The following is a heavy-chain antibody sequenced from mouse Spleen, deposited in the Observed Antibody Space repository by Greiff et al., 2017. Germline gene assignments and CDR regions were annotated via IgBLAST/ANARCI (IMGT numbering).Heavy chain of an antibody. CDR1: GYTFTDYE. J-gene: IGHJ2*01. CDR2: IDPETGGT. V-gene: IGHV1-15*01. CDR3: TRPGEGDY. Sequence: VHLVESGAELVRPGASVTLSCKASGYTFTDYEMHWVKQTPVHGLEWIGAIDPETGGTAYNQKFKGKATLTADKSSSTAYMELRSLTSEDSAVYYCTRPGEGDYWGQGTTLTVSS.